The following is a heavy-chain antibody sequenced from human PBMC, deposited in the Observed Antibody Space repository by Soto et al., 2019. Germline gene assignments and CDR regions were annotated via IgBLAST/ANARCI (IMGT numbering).Heavy chain of an antibody. J-gene: IGHJ4*02. CDR1: GFTFSSYA. Sequence: GGSLRLSCAASGFTFSSYAMHWVRQAPGKGLEWVAVISYDGSNKYYADSVKGRFTISRDNSKNTLYLQMDSLRAEDTAVYYCARGGHGSGSYLGSYWGQGILVTVSS. CDR3: ARGGHGSGSYLGSY. CDR2: ISYDGSNK. V-gene: IGHV3-30-3*01. D-gene: IGHD3-10*01.